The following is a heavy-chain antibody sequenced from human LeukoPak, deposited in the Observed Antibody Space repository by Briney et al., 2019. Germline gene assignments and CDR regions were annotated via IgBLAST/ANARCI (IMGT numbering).Heavy chain of an antibody. CDR2: IYYSGST. Sequence: PSETLSLTCTVSGGSISSHYSSWIRQPPGKGLEWIGYIYYSGSTTYTPSLKSRVTISLDTSKNQFSLKLSSVTAADTAVYYCARFKYDFWSGSRSYYFYGMDVWGQGTTVTVSS. CDR3: ARFKYDFWSGSRSYYFYGMDV. CDR1: GGSISSHY. V-gene: IGHV4-59*08. D-gene: IGHD3-3*01. J-gene: IGHJ6*02.